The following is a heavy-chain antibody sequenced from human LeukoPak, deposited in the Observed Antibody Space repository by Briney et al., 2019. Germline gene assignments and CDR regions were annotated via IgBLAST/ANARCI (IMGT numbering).Heavy chain of an antibody. V-gene: IGHV1-18*04. CDR1: GYTFTGYY. CDR3: ARVGATSWYYYYYYMDV. J-gene: IGHJ6*03. CDR2: ISAYNGNT. Sequence: ASVKVSCKASGYTFTGYYMHWVRQAPGQGLEWMGWISAYNGNTNYAQKLQGRVTMTTDTSTSTAYMELRSLRSDDTAVYYCARVGATSWYYYYYYMDVWGKGTTVTVSS. D-gene: IGHD1-26*01.